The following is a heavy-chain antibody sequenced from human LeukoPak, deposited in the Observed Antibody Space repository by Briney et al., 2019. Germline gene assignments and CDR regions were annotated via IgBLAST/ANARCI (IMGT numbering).Heavy chain of an antibody. CDR3: ARDLITIIRGFDY. D-gene: IGHD3-10*01. CDR1: GGSFNNYA. Sequence: ASVKVSCKASGGSFNNYAISWVRQAPGQGLEWMGWINPNSGGTNYAQKFQGRVTMTRDTSISTAYMELSRLRSDDTAVYYCARDLITIIRGFDYWGQGTLVTVSP. CDR2: INPNSGGT. V-gene: IGHV1-2*02. J-gene: IGHJ4*02.